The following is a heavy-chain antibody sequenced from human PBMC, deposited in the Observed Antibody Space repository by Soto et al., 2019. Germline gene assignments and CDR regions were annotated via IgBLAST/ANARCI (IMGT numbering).Heavy chain of an antibody. CDR2: INHSGST. V-gene: IGHV4-34*01. J-gene: IGHJ6*02. Sequence: SETLSLTCAVYGGSFSGYYWSWIRQPPGKGLEWIGEINHSGSTNYNPSLKSRVTISVDTSKNHFSLKLSSVTAADTAFFYCARGRQLARYYYYYYGMDVWGQGTTVTVSS. D-gene: IGHD6-6*01. CDR1: GGSFSGYY. CDR3: ARGRQLARYYYYYYGMDV.